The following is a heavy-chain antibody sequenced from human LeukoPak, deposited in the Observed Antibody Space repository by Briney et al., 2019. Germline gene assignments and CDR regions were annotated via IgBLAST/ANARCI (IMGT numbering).Heavy chain of an antibody. CDR2: IYHSGST. CDR1: GYSISSGYY. Sequence: SETLSLTCTVSGYSISSGYYWGWIRQPPGKGLEWIGSIYHSGSTYYNPSLKSRVTISVDTSKNQFSLKLSSVTAADTAVYYCARQSDRIVSVIWGQGTLVTASS. CDR3: ARQSDRIVSVI. V-gene: IGHV4-38-2*02. D-gene: IGHD3-22*01. J-gene: IGHJ4*02.